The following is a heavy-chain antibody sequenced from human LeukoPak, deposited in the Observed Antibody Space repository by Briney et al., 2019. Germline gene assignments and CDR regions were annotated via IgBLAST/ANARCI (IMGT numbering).Heavy chain of an antibody. CDR3: XXXVXXXXXDY. Sequence: GGSLRLSCAASGFTYTNFWMSWVRQAPGKGLEWVANIKXDGSXXXXXXXXXXXXTISRDNAKNSLYLQMNSLRVEDTAVYYCXXXVXXXXXDYWGQGTLVT. V-gene: IGHV3-7*01. CDR1: GFTYTNFW. J-gene: IGHJ4*02. CDR2: IKXDGSXX.